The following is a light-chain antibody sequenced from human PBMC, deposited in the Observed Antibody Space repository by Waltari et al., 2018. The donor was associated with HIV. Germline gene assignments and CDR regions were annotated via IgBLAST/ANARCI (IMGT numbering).Light chain of an antibody. Sequence: QSVLTQSPSASGTPGPRVPIPCSGSSSNIAANTVSWYQQFPGTAPKLLIHSNNQRPPGVTDRFSGTKSGTAASLAISGLQSEDEADYYGAAWDDGVNGWVFGGGTKLTVL. CDR2: SNN. CDR1: SSNIAANT. CDR3: AAWDDGVNGWV. J-gene: IGLJ3*02. V-gene: IGLV1-44*01.